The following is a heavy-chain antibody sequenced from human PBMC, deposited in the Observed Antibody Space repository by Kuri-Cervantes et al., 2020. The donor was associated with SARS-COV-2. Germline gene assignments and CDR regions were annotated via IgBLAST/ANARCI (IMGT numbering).Heavy chain of an antibody. CDR3: ARVGRVGATWADFDY. CDR2: IYYSGST. CDR1: GGSISSGSYS. D-gene: IGHD1-26*01. V-gene: IGHV4-61*01. J-gene: IGHJ4*02. Sequence: GSLRLSCAVSGGSISSGSYSWSWIRQPPGKGLEWIGYIYYSGSTNYNPSLKSRVTISVDTSKNQFSLKLSSVTAADTAVYYCARVGRVGATWADFDYWGQGTLVTVSS.